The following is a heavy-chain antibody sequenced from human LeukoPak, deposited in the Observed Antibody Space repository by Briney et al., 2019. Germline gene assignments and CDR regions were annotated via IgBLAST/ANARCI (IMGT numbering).Heavy chain of an antibody. Sequence: GESLKISCKGSGYTFSTHWIGWVRQMPGIGLEWMGIIYPGDSDTRYSPSFQGQVTISAGKSINTAYLQWTSLKASDTAMYYCARRRYCSSTSCYAGIDAFDIWGQGTMVTVSS. CDR3: ARRRYCSSTSCYAGIDAFDI. CDR1: GYTFSTHW. CDR2: IYPGDSDT. J-gene: IGHJ3*02. V-gene: IGHV5-51*01. D-gene: IGHD2-2*01.